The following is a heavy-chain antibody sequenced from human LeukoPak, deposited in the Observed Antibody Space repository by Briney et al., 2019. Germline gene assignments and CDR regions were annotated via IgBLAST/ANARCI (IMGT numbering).Heavy chain of an antibody. Sequence: ASAKVSCKASGGTFSSYAISWVRQAPGQGLEWMGGIIPIFGTANYAQKFQGRVTITADESTSTAYMELSSLRSEDTAVYYCARGDYYGSGSYYFDYWGQGTLVTVSS. CDR3: ARGDYYGSGSYYFDY. D-gene: IGHD3-10*01. V-gene: IGHV1-69*13. CDR2: IIPIFGTA. J-gene: IGHJ4*02. CDR1: GGTFSSYA.